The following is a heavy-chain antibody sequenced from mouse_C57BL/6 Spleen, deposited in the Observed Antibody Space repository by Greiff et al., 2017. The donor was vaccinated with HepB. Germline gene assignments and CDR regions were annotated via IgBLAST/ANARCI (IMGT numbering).Heavy chain of an antibody. CDR3: ARSGFNWDRHWYFDV. D-gene: IGHD4-1*01. J-gene: IGHJ1*03. Sequence: QVQLQQPGAELVKPGASVKLSCKASGYTFTSYWMHWVKQRPGRGLEWIGRIDPNSGGTKYNEKFKSKTTLTVDKPSSTAYMQLSSLTSEDSAVYYCARSGFNWDRHWYFDVWGTGTTVTVSS. CDR1: GYTFTSYW. CDR2: IDPNSGGT. V-gene: IGHV1-72*01.